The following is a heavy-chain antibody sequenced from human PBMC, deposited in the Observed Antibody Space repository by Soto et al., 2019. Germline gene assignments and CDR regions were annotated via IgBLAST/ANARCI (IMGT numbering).Heavy chain of an antibody. V-gene: IGHV1-69*01. CDR3: ARGQFHHVSNYYYAWDV. J-gene: IGHJ6*02. CDR2: FIPMFNRP. CDR1: GGTFSSYA. Sequence: QVQLVQSGAEVKKPGSSVKVSCKASGGTFSSYAISWVRQAPGQGLEWMGGFIPMFNRPHSARKFQGRVTITADESTSTAYMDRSSMRSEDTAVYYCARGQFHHVSNYYYAWDVWGQGTTVTVSS.